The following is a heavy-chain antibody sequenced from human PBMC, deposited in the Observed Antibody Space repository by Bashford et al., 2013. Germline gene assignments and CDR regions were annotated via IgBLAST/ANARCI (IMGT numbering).Heavy chain of an antibody. CDR3: ARGDSGYYNWFDP. CDR2: IHYSGST. V-gene: IGHV4-61*08. CDR1: GGSISSSAYY. Sequence: SETLSLTCTVSGGSISSSAYYWGWIRQPPGKGLEWIGYIHYSGSTNSNPSLKSRVTISADTSKNQFSLTLNSVTAADTAVYYCARGDSGYYNWFDPWGQGTLVTVSS. D-gene: IGHD2-2*03. J-gene: IGHJ5*02.